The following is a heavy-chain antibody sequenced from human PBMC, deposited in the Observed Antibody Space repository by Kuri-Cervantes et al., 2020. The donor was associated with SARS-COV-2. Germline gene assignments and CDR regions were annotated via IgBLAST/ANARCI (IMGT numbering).Heavy chain of an antibody. CDR1: GFTFSTSD. J-gene: IGHJ4*02. V-gene: IGHV3-21*01. D-gene: IGHD6-19*01. CDR3: ARLIAPGESSGSGWNDY. Sequence: GGSLRLSCAASGFTFSTSDMNWVRQAPGKGLEWVSSISRSSYIFYADSVKGRFTISRDNAKNSLYLQMNSLRAEDTAVYYCARLIAPGESSGSGWNDYWGQGTLVTVSS. CDR2: ISRSSYI.